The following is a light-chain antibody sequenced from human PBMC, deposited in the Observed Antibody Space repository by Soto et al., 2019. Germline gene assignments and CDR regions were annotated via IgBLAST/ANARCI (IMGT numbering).Light chain of an antibody. Sequence: DIQLTQFPPTLSASVGDRVIITCRTSQDINGWLAWYRQKPGKAPNLLIYEASTLHTGVPSRFSGGGSGTEFTLTISSLQPDDSATFYYQQYNSDPYTFGQGTRLEIK. CDR1: QDINGW. CDR3: QQYNSDPYT. CDR2: EAS. V-gene: IGKV1-5*03. J-gene: IGKJ2*01.